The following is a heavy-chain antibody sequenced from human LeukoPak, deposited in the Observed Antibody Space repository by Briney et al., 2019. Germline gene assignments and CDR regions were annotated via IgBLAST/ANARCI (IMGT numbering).Heavy chain of an antibody. CDR1: GGSIYGGGYY. Sequence: PSETLSLTCTVSGGSIYGGGYYWSWIRQPPGKGLEWIGYIYHSGSTYYNPSLKSRVTISVDTSKNQFSLKLSSVTAADTAVYYCARDIVVVPAAPLYYFDYWGQGTLVTVSS. CDR2: IYHSGST. D-gene: IGHD2-2*01. J-gene: IGHJ4*02. V-gene: IGHV4-30-2*01. CDR3: ARDIVVVPAAPLYYFDY.